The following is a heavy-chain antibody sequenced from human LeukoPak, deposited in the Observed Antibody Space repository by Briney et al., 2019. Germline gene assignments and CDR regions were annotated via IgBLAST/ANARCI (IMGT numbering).Heavy chain of an antibody. CDR3: ARKDWGGSLNWFDP. CDR1: GGSFSGYY. Sequence: SETLSLTCAVYGGSFSGYYWSWIRQPPGKGLEWIGEINHSGSTNYNPSLKSRVTISVDTSKNQFSLKLSSVTAADTAVYYCARKDWGGSLNWFDPWGQGTLVTVSS. CDR2: INHSGST. J-gene: IGHJ5*02. V-gene: IGHV4-34*01. D-gene: IGHD3-16*01.